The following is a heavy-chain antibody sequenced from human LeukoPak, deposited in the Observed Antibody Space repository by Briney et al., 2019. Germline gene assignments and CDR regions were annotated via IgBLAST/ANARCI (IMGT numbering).Heavy chain of an antibody. CDR1: GYTFTGYY. V-gene: IGHV1-2*06. Sequence: ASVKVSCKASGYTFTGYYMHWVRQAPGQGLEWMGRINPNSGGTNYAQKFQGRVTMTRDTSISTAYMELSRLRSDDTAVYYCARVVTAEYYYYMDVWGKGTTVTVSS. CDR2: INPNSGGT. J-gene: IGHJ6*03. CDR3: ARVVTAEYYYYMDV. D-gene: IGHD2-21*02.